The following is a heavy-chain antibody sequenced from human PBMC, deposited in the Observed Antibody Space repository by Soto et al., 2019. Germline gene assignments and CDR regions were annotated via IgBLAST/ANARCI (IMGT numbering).Heavy chain of an antibody. V-gene: IGHV3-21*01. Sequence: GGSLRLSCAASGFTFSSYSMNWVRQAPGKGLEWVSSISSSSSYIYYADSVKGRFTISRDNAKNSLYLQMNSLRAEDTAVYYCARESGAAVGHNWFDPWGQGTLVTVSS. CDR2: ISSSSSYI. CDR1: GFTFSSYS. D-gene: IGHD2-15*01. CDR3: ARESGAAVGHNWFDP. J-gene: IGHJ5*02.